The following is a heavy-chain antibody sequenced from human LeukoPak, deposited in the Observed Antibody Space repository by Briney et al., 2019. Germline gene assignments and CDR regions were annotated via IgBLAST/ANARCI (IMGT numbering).Heavy chain of an antibody. J-gene: IGHJ5*02. D-gene: IGHD1-26*01. CDR1: GGSISSYY. V-gene: IGHV4-59*01. CDR3: SKSAGMDPYNWFDP. CDR2: IYYSGST. Sequence: SETLSLTCTVSGGSISSYYWSWIRQPPGKGLEWIGYIYYSGSTNYNPSLKSRVTISVDTSKNQFSLKLSSVTAADTAVYYCSKSAGMDPYNWFDPWGQGTLVTVSS.